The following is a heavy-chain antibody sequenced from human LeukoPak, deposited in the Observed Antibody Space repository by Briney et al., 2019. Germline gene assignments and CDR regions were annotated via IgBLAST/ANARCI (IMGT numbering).Heavy chain of an antibody. Sequence: PGRSLRLSCAASGFTFSSYGMHWVRQAPGKGLEWVAVISYDGSNKYYADSVKGRFTISRDNSKNTLYLQMNSLRAEDTAVYYCAKDTSDLGGSYGMDVWGQGTTVTVSS. CDR1: GFTFSSYG. J-gene: IGHJ6*02. CDR3: AKDTSDLGGSYGMDV. D-gene: IGHD5-12*01. V-gene: IGHV3-30*18. CDR2: ISYDGSNK.